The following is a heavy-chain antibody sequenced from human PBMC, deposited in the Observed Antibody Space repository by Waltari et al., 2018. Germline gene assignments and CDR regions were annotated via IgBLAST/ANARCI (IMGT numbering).Heavy chain of an antibody. Sequence: QVQLVQSGAEVKKPGYSVKVSCKASGGTFSSYAISWVRQAPGQWLEWMGSIIPIFGTANYAQKCHGRGTITADKSTSTAYMELSSLRSEDTAVYYCARAVAGNVAFDIWGQGTMVTVSS. J-gene: IGHJ3*02. V-gene: IGHV1-69*08. CDR1: GGTFSSYA. CDR2: IIPIFGTA. CDR3: ARAVAGNVAFDI. D-gene: IGHD6-19*01.